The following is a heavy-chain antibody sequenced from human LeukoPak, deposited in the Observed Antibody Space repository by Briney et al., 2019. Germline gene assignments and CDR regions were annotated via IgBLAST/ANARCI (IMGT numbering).Heavy chain of an antibody. CDR1: GGSISSSNYY. J-gene: IGHJ4*02. CDR3: ARLVTMVRGIVETSFDY. D-gene: IGHD3-10*01. Sequence: PSETLSLTCTVSGGSISSSNYYWAWIRQPPGKGLEWIGSIYYSGSSYYNPSLKSRVTISLDTSKNKFSLKLNSVTAADTAVYYSARLVTMVRGIVETSFDYWGQGTLVTVSS. CDR2: IYYSGSS. V-gene: IGHV4-39*07.